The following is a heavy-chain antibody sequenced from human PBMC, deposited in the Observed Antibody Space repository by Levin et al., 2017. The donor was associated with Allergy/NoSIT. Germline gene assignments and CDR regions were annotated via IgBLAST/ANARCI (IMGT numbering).Heavy chain of an antibody. CDR2: IYYAGST. J-gene: IGHJ4*02. CDR1: GGSIRNSNFY. Sequence: SETLSLTCSVSGGSIRNSNFYWAWVRQPPGKGLEWIGSIYYAGSTYYNPSLKSRVTISLDTSKNQFSLKVISLTAADTGVYYCAGQWYSSGWEIDSWGQGALVTVSS. CDR3: AGQWYSSGWEIDS. V-gene: IGHV4-39*07. D-gene: IGHD6-19*01.